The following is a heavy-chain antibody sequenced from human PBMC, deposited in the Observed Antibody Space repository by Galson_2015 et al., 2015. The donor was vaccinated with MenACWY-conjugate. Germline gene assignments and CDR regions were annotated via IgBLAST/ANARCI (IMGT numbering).Heavy chain of an antibody. Sequence: SLRLSCAASGFTFSSYAMSWVRQAPGKGLEWVSAISGSTGGTYYADSVKGRLTISRDNSKNTLYLQIDSLRAEDTAVYYCSKDRPPVCSNGVCYLVWAFDIWGQGTMVTVSS. CDR1: GFTFSSYA. V-gene: IGHV3-23*01. CDR3: SKDRPPVCSNGVCYLVWAFDI. CDR2: ISGSTGGT. D-gene: IGHD2-8*01. J-gene: IGHJ3*02.